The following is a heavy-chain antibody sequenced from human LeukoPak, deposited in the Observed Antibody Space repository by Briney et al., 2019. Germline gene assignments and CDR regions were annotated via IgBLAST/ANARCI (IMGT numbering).Heavy chain of an antibody. D-gene: IGHD6-19*01. CDR3: ARRGYTSGWYSHY. V-gene: IGHV4-39*01. CDR1: GGSISSSTYY. CDR2: IYYSGST. Sequence: TSETLSLTCTVSGGSISSSTYYWGWIRQPPGKGLEWIGSIYYSGSTYYNPSLKSRVTTSVDTSKKQFSLKLSAVTAADTAVYSCARRGYTSGWYSHYWGQGTLITVSS. J-gene: IGHJ4*02.